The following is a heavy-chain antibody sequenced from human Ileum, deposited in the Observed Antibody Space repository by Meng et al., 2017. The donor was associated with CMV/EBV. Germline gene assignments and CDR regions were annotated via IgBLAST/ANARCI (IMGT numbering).Heavy chain of an antibody. CDR2: VHYTGTT. CDR3: ARDRTVGPTPDGSLGA. V-gene: IGHV4-39*07. CDR1: GGSIRTNSDY. D-gene: IGHD1-26*01. Sequence: QLQEAGPGLVKPSETLSLTFTVSGGSIRTNSDYWGWVRQPPGKGLEWIATVHYTGTTYYNPSLKSPVIISIDTSKNQFSLRLTSVTAADTAVYYCARDRTVGPTPDGSLGAWGQGTLVTVSS. J-gene: IGHJ4*02.